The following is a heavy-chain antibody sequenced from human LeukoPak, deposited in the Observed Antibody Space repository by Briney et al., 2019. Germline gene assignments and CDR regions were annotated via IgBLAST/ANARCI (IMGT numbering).Heavy chain of an antibody. J-gene: IGHJ4*02. Sequence: ASVKVSCKASGYTFTSYDINWVRQATGQGLEWMGWMNPNSGNTGYAQKFQGRVTMTRNTSISTAYMELSSLRSEDTAVYYCARVFYGSGSYNPVFDYWGQGTLVTVSS. CDR1: GYTFTSYD. V-gene: IGHV1-8*01. D-gene: IGHD3-10*01. CDR3: ARVFYGSGSYNPVFDY. CDR2: MNPNSGNT.